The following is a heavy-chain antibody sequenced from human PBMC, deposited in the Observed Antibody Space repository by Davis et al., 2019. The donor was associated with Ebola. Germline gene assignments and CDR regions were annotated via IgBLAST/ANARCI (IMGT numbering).Heavy chain of an antibody. CDR2: ISGSGGST. D-gene: IGHD2-15*01. J-gene: IGHJ4*02. V-gene: IGHV3-23*01. CDR3: AKGSGASSYFAVDY. CDR1: EFTFRGYA. Sequence: GVLKISCAASEFTFRGYAMSWVRQAPGKGLEWVSAISGSGGSTYYADSVKGRFTISRDNSKNTLYLQMNTLRAEDTALYFCAKGSGASSYFAVDYWGQGTLVTVSS.